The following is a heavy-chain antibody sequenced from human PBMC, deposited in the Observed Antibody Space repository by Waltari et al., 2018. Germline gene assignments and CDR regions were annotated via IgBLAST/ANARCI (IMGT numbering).Heavy chain of an antibody. D-gene: IGHD3-16*02. J-gene: IGHJ2*01. CDR1: RGTFSSYA. Sequence: QVQLVQSGAEVKTPGSSVKVSCKASRGTFSSYAISWVRHAPGQGLEWMGGIIPIFGTANYAQKFQGRVTITADKSTSTAYMELSSLRSEDTAVYYCASASGVISYWYFDLWGRGTLVTVSS. CDR2: IIPIFGTA. CDR3: ASASGVISYWYFDL. V-gene: IGHV1-69*13.